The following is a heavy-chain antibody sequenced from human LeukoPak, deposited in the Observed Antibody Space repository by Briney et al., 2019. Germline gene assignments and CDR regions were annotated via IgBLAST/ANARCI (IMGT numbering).Heavy chain of an antibody. V-gene: IGHV4-38-2*02. CDR3: ARDRLYSGSYPDVFDI. Sequence: SETLSLTCTVSGYSISSGYYWGWIRQPPGKGLEWIGTSYYSGSTYYNPSLKSRVTILVDTSKNQFSLKLSSVTAADTAVYYCARDRLYSGSYPDVFDIWGQGTMVTVSS. CDR1: GYSISSGYY. CDR2: SYYSGST. J-gene: IGHJ3*02. D-gene: IGHD1-26*01.